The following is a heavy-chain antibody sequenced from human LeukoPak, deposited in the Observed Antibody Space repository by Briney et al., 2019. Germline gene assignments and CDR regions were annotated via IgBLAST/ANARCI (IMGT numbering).Heavy chain of an antibody. CDR3: ARGDGSGSYYNALFDY. V-gene: IGHV4-59*01. Sequence: SETLSLTCTVSGGSISSYYWSWIRQPPGKGLEWIGYIYYSGSTNYNPSLKSRVTISVDTSKNQFSLKLSSVTAADTAVYYCARGDGSGSYYNALFDYWGQGTLVTVSS. CDR2: IYYSGST. D-gene: IGHD3-10*01. J-gene: IGHJ4*02. CDR1: GGSISSYY.